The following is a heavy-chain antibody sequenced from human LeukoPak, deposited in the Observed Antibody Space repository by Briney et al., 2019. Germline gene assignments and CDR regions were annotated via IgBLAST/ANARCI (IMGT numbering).Heavy chain of an antibody. D-gene: IGHD3-10*01. CDR3: ARVRSGASFDY. Sequence: PGESLRPSCAASGFSFSNVWMHWVRHVPGKGLVWVSRIYSDGSTTTYADSVKGRFTISSDNAKNTLYLQMNSLRPEDTAVYYCARVRSGASFDYWGQGTLVTVSS. CDR2: IYSDGSTT. J-gene: IGHJ4*02. CDR1: GFSFSNVW. V-gene: IGHV3-74*01.